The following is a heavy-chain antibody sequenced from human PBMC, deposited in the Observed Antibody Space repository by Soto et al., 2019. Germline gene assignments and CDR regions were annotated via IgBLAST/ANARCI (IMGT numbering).Heavy chain of an antibody. CDR3: ASGYYYDSSGYYYSAFDI. J-gene: IGHJ3*02. CDR2: IYPGDSDT. Sequence: PGESLKISCKGSGYIFTSYWIGWVRQMPGKGLEWMGIIYPGDSDTRYSPSFQGQVTISADKSISTAYLQWSSLKASDTAMYYCASGYYYDSSGYYYSAFDIWGQGTMVTVSS. D-gene: IGHD3-22*01. CDR1: GYIFTSYW. V-gene: IGHV5-51*01.